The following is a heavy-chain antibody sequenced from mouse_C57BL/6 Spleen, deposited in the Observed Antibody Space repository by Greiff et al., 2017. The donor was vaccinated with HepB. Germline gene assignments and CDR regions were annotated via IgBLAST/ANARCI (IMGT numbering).Heavy chain of an antibody. CDR2: IDPENGDT. V-gene: IGHV14-4*01. CDR1: GFNIKDDY. CDR3: TTERGGSSPFAY. J-gene: IGHJ3*01. D-gene: IGHD1-1*01. Sequence: VTLKESGAELVRPGASVKLSCTASGFNIKDDYMHWVKQRPEQGLEWIGWIDPENGDTEYASKFQGKATITADTSSNTAYLQLSSLTSEDTAVYYCTTERGGSSPFAYWGQGTLVTVSA.